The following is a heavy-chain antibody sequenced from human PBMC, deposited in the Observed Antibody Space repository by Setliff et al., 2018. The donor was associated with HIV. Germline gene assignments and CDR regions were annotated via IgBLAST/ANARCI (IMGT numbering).Heavy chain of an antibody. CDR2: FYYSGST. CDR1: GDSISRSRYY. CDR3: AAFFVTPLMTQDF. Sequence: SETLSLTCVVSGDSISRSRYYWGWIRQPPGKGLEWIGSFYYSGSTSYNPSLKSRVTISRDPSTKQFSLKMTSMTAADTAVYYCAAFFVTPLMTQDFWGQGTLVTVPQ. D-gene: IGHD4-17*01. J-gene: IGHJ4*02. V-gene: IGHV4-39*07.